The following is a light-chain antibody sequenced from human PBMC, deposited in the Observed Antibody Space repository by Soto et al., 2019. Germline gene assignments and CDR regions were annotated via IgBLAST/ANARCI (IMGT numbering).Light chain of an antibody. CDR3: GSWDSSLSAYV. Sequence: QSVMTQPPSVSAAPGQKVTISCSGSSSNIGGNSVSWYQQLPGTAPKLLIYDDNKRPSGIPDRFSGSKSGTTATLGITGFQTGDEADYCCGSWDSSLSAYVFGTVTKVTVL. CDR1: SSNIGGNS. V-gene: IGLV1-51*01. CDR2: DDN. J-gene: IGLJ1*01.